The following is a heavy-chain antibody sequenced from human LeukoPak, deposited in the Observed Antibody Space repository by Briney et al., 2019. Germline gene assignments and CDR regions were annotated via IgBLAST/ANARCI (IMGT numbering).Heavy chain of an antibody. CDR2: IWYGGSNK. V-gene: IGHV3-30*02. J-gene: IGHJ3*02. CDR1: GFAVSNNH. D-gene: IGHD6-13*01. CDR3: AKDVAAAGTDAFDI. Sequence: GGSLRLSCKASGFAVSNNHMTWVRQAPGKGLEWVAVIWYGGSNKYYADSVKGRFTISRDNSRNTLYLQMNSLRAEDTAVYYCAKDVAAAGTDAFDIWGQGTMVTVSS.